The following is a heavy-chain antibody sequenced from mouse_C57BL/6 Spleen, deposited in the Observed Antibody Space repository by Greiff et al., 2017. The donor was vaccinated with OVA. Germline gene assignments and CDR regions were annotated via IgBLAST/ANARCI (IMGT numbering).Heavy chain of an antibody. CDR2: IYPRSGNT. CDR3: ARDYGSSYGYFDV. V-gene: IGHV1-81*01. CDR1: GYTFTSYG. Sequence: LVESGAELARPGASVKLSCKASGYTFTSYGISWVKQRTGQGLEWIGEIYPRSGNTYYNEKFKGKATLTADKSSSTAYMELRSLTSEDSAVYFCARDYGSSYGYFDVWGTGTTVTVSS. J-gene: IGHJ1*03. D-gene: IGHD1-1*01.